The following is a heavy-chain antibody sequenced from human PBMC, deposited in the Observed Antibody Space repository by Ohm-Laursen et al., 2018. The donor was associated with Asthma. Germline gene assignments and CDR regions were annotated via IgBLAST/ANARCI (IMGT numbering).Heavy chain of an antibody. D-gene: IGHD3-10*01. V-gene: IGHV4-31*03. J-gene: IGHJ4*02. CDR1: GGSISSGHYY. CDR3: ARDGRLRGSFDY. CDR2: IHYSGST. Sequence: SDTLSLTCTVSGGSISSGHYYWTWIRQHPGKGLEWIGNIHYSGSTIYNPSLESRLTISVDTSKNQFSLNLSSVTAADTALYHCARDGRLRGSFDYWGQGTLVTVSS.